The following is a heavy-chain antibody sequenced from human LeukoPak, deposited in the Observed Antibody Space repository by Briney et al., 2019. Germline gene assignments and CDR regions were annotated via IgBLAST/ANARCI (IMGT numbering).Heavy chain of an antibody. V-gene: IGHV3-15*01. J-gene: IGHJ6*03. Sequence: GGSLRLSCAASGFTFSNAWMSWVRQAPGKGLEWVGRIKRKTDGGTTDYAAPVKGRFTISRDDSKNTLYLQMNSLKTEDTAVYYCTTVGRYYYYYYMDVWGKGTTVTVSS. CDR2: IKRKTDGGTT. CDR3: TTVGRYYYYYYMDV. CDR1: GFTFSNAW.